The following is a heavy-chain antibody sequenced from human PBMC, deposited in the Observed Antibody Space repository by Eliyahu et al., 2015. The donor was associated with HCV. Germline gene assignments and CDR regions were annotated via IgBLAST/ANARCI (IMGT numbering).Heavy chain of an antibody. CDR1: GGSISGYY. CDR3: ARVGDPNFFDP. V-gene: IGHV4-59*01. CDR2: IFYSGNT. Sequence: QVQLQESGPGLVKPSETLSLTCTVSGGSISGYYWSWIRQSPGKGLEWLGYIFYSGNTGYNPSLQSRVTMSVDTSKNQFSLKLTSVTAADTAVYYCARVGDPNFFDPWGQGTLVAVSS. J-gene: IGHJ5*02.